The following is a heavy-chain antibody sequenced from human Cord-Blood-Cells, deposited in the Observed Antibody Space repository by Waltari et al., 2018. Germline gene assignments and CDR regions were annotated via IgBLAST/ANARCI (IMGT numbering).Heavy chain of an antibody. J-gene: IGHJ3*02. CDR1: GGSISSYY. D-gene: IGHD4-17*01. V-gene: IGHV4-4*07. Sequence: QVQLQESGPGLVKPSETLSLTCTVSGGSISSYYWSWIRQPSGQGPEWIGRIDTSGSTNYNPSLKSRVTMSGDTSKKQCSLKLSSVTAADAAVYYCARETTTVTYHDAFDIWGQGTMVTVSS. CDR3: ARETTTVTYHDAFDI. CDR2: IDTSGST.